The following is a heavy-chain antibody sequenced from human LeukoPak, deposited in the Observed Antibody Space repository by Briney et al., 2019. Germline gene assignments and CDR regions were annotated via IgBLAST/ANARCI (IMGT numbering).Heavy chain of an antibody. CDR1: GYTFTSHG. V-gene: IGHV1-2*02. Sequence: GASVKVSCKASGYTFTSHGMSWVRQAPGQGLEWMGWINPNSGGTNYAQKFQGRVTMTRDTSISTAYMELSRLRSDDTAVYYCARALRSGSYFAFDIWGQGTMVTVSS. CDR3: ARALRSGSYFAFDI. CDR2: INPNSGGT. J-gene: IGHJ3*02. D-gene: IGHD1-26*01.